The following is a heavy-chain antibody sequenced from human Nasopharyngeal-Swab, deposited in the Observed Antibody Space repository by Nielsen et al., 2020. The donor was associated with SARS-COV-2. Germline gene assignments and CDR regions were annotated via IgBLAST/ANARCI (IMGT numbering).Heavy chain of an antibody. J-gene: IGHJ4*02. V-gene: IGHV4-39*01. D-gene: IGHD6-13*01. Sequence: WIRQPPGKGLGWIGSIYYSGSTYYNPSLKSRVPISVDTSKNQFSLKLSSVTAADTAVYYCARPGTGIAAADYWGQGTLVTVSS. CDR3: ARPGTGIAAADY. CDR2: IYYSGST.